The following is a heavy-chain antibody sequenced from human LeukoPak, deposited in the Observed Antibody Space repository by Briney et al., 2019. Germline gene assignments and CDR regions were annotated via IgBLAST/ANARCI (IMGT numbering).Heavy chain of an antibody. D-gene: IGHD1-26*01. CDR1: GFTVSSNY. Sequence: GGSLRLSCAASGFTVSSNYMSWVRQAPGKGLEWVSSSYSGRTTYYADSVKGRFTISRDDSKNTLYLQMNSLRAEDTAIYYCARDVYRGKGAFDIWGQGTMVTVSS. J-gene: IGHJ3*02. V-gene: IGHV3-53*01. CDR3: ARDVYRGKGAFDI. CDR2: SYSGRTT.